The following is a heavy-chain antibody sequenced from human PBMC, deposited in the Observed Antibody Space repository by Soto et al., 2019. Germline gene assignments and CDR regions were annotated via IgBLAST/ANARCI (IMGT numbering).Heavy chain of an antibody. Sequence: SVKVSCKASRYTFTRYAMHWVRQAPGQRLEWMGWINAGNGNTKYSQKFQGRVTITRDTSASTAYMELSSLRSEDTAVYYCARDGGTAMATAFDYWGQGTLVTVSS. CDR2: INAGNGNT. J-gene: IGHJ4*02. D-gene: IGHD5-18*01. V-gene: IGHV1-3*01. CDR3: ARDGGTAMATAFDY. CDR1: RYTFTRYA.